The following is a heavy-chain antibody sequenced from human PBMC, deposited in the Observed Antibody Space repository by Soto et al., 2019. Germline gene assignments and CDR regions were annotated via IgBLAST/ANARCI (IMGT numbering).Heavy chain of an antibody. V-gene: IGHV3-23*01. CDR1: GITFTGFA. J-gene: IGHJ4*02. CDR3: ARDPSTGYADY. D-gene: IGHD3-9*01. Sequence: GGSLRLSCAASGITFTGFAFNWVRQSPGKGLEWVSTVSGSGDATHYADSVKGRFTISRDNSKDTLYLQMNSLRAEDTAIYYCARDPSTGYADYWGQGTLVTVSS. CDR2: VSGSGDAT.